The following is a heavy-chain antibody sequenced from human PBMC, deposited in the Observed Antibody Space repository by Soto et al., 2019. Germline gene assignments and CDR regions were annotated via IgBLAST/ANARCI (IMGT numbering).Heavy chain of an antibody. CDR2: IYWNEDK. V-gene: IGHV2-5*01. D-gene: IGHD2-8*01. Sequence: SGPTREPTQTLTLTCTFSAFSLSTNGVGVGWIRQPPGKPLEWLAVIYWNEDKRYSRSLKSRLSITKDTSKNQVVLTMTTMDPVDTATYYCVHTVMVHTITGGHHFDYWGPGILVTVSS. J-gene: IGHJ4*02. CDR3: VHTVMVHTITGGHHFDY. CDR1: AFSLSTNGVG.